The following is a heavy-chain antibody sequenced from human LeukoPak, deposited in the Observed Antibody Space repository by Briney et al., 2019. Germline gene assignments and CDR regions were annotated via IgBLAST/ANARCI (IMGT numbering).Heavy chain of an antibody. D-gene: IGHD2-2*01. J-gene: IGHJ6*02. CDR2: ISRDESNK. V-gene: IGHV3-30*03. CDR1: GFFVTTYG. Sequence: GGSLRLTCAASGFFVTTYGIHWVRQAPGKGLEWVAVISRDESNKYYGDSVKGRFTISRDNSKNTLYLHMNSLRAEDTAVYYCARAQESTLYGMDVWGQGTTVTVSS. CDR3: ARAQESTLYGMDV.